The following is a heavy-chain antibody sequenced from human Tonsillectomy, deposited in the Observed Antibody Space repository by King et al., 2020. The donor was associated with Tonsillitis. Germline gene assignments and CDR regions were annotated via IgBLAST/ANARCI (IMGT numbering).Heavy chain of an antibody. CDR1: GFTFSSYA. V-gene: IGHV3-23*04. CDR2: ISGSGGGT. CDR3: AKDSVGEQLVYY. Sequence: VQLVESGGGLVQPGGSLRLSCAASGFTFSSYAMSWVRQAPGKGLEWVSAISGSGGGTYYANSVKGRFSISRDNSKNTLYLQMNSLRAEDTAVYYCAKDSVGEQLVYYWGQGTLVTVSS. D-gene: IGHD6-6*01. J-gene: IGHJ4*02.